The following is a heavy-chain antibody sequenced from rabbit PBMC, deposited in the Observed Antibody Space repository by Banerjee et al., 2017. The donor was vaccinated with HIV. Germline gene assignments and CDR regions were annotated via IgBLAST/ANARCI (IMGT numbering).Heavy chain of an antibody. V-gene: IGHV1S40*01. Sequence: QSLEESGGDLVKPGASLTLTCTASGFSFSSSDYMCWVRQAPGKGLEWIACINAVTGKAVYASWAKGRFTFSKTSSTTVTLQMTSLTAADTATYFCARDAGSYDYIDGYFNLWGPGTLVTVS. CDR1: GFSFSSSDY. D-gene: IGHD8-1*01. J-gene: IGHJ4*01. CDR3: ARDAGSYDYIDGYFNL. CDR2: INAVTGKA.